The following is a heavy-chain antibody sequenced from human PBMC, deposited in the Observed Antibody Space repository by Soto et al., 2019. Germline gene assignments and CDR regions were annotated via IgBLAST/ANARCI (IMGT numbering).Heavy chain of an antibody. D-gene: IGHD3-16*02. CDR1: GDSLSTYY. CDR3: ARESVSGTYRFDS. J-gene: IGHJ4*02. Sequence: QVQLQESGPGLVRPSETLSLTCTVSGDSLSTYYWSWIRQPAGERLEWIGRIHDTGRTNYNPSLKRRVTMSVDTSKNQFSLRVNSVTAADTAVYYCARESVSGTYRFDSCGQGTLVTVSS. CDR2: IHDTGRT. V-gene: IGHV4-4*07.